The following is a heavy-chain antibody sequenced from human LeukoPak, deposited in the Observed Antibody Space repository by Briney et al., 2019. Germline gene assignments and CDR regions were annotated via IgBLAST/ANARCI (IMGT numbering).Heavy chain of an antibody. V-gene: IGHV3-30-3*01. CDR3: ARESGAFDY. J-gene: IGHJ4*02. CDR1: GFTFSSYW. Sequence: GGSLRLSCAASGFTFSSYWMSWVRQAPGKGLEWVAVISYDGSNKYYADSVKGRFTISRDNSKNTLYLQMNSLRAEDTAVYYCARESGAFDYWGQGTLVTVSS. CDR2: ISYDGSNK. D-gene: IGHD3-3*01.